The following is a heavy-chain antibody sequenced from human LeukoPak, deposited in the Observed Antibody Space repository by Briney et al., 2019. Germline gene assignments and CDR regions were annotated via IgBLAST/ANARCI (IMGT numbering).Heavy chain of an antibody. CDR1: GFTFNSSW. V-gene: IGHV3-7*01. CDR3: ARAGSLWFGESKFDY. D-gene: IGHD3-10*01. CDR2: INQDGSEK. Sequence: GGSVRLSCAASGFTFNSSWMNRVRQAPSKGLEWVANINQDGSEKYYVDSVKGRFTISRDNAKNSLYLQMNSLRAEDAAVYYCARAGSLWFGESKFDYWGQGTLFTVSS. J-gene: IGHJ4*02.